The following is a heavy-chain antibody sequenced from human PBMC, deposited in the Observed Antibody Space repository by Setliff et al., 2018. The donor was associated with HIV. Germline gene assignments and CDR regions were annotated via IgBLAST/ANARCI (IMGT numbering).Heavy chain of an antibody. J-gene: IGHJ3*01. D-gene: IGHD3-3*01. Sequence: ETLSLSCVASGFTFSTYAINWVRLAPGKGLEWVSSISGSGYPYYADSVKGRFTISRDNSKNTLFLQMDSLRAEDTALYYCAKQRYYDGNDGFDVWGQGTMVTVSS. CDR1: GFTFSTYA. CDR3: AKQRYYDGNDGFDV. V-gene: IGHV3-23*01. CDR2: ISGSGYP.